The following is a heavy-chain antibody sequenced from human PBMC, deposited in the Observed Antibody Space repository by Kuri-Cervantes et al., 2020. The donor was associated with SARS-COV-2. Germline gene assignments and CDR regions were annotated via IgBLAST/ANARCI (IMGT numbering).Heavy chain of an antibody. V-gene: IGHV3-53*01. J-gene: IGHJ4*02. CDR3: AGVRMPAYYFDY. CDR2: VYSGGST. D-gene: IGHD2-2*01. Sequence: GESLKISCAASGFTVSSNYMSWVRQAPGKGLEWVSVVYSGGSTYYADSVKGRFTISRDNSKNTLYLQMNSLRAEDTAVYYCAGVRMPAYYFDYWGQGTLVTVSS. CDR1: GFTVSSNY.